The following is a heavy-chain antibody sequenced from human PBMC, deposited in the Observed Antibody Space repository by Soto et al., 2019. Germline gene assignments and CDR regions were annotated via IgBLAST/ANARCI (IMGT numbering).Heavy chain of an antibody. CDR2: INPNSGCT. CDR3: ARDCGVTTVLTNWPDP. J-gene: IGHJ5*02. D-gene: IGHD4-17*01. V-gene: IGHV1-2*02. Sequence: GASLKVSCNASRYTFTDYYIQWVRQAPGQGLEWMGWINPNSGCTYYAQKFEGRVTMTRDTSISTAYMELSMLRSDDTAVYYCARDCGVTTVLTNWPDPWGQGTRVTVSS. CDR1: RYTFTDYY.